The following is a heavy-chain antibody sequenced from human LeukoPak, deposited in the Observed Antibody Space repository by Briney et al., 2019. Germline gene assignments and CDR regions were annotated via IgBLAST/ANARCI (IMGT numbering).Heavy chain of an antibody. J-gene: IGHJ4*02. D-gene: IGHD4-17*01. CDR3: ARDLTTVTAVIDY. CDR2: INPNSGGT. CDR1: GYTFTGYY. V-gene: IGHV1-2*02. Sequence: GASVKVSCKASGYTFTGYYMHWVRRAPGQGLEWMGWINPNSGGTNYAQKLQGRVTMTTDTSTSTAYMELRSLRSDDTAVYYCARDLTTVTAVIDYWGQGTLVTVSS.